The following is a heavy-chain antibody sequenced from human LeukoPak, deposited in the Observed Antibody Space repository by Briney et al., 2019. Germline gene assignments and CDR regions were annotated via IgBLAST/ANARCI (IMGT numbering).Heavy chain of an antibody. Sequence: SETLSLTCTVSGGSMSKSYWNWIRQPPGKGLEWIGYIYYSGSTNYNPSLKSRVNISVDTSRTQSSLKLTSVTAADTAVYHCARGRSYLDYFDYWGQGTVVTVSS. V-gene: IGHV4-59*01. D-gene: IGHD3-10*01. CDR2: IYYSGST. J-gene: IGHJ4*02. CDR3: ARGRSYLDYFDY. CDR1: GGSMSKSY.